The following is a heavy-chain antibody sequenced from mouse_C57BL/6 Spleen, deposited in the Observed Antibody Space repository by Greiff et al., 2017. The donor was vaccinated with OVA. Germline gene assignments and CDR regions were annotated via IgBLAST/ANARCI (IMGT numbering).Heavy chain of an antibody. D-gene: IGHD2-2*01. J-gene: IGHJ2*01. CDR1: GFTFSDYG. Sequence: EVQVVESGGGLVKPGGSLKLSCAASGFTFSDYGMHWVRQAPEKGLEWVAYISSGSSTIYYADTVKGRFTISRDNAKNTLFLQMTSLRSEDTAMYYCARRRYGYDENYFDYWGQGTTLTVSS. CDR2: ISSGSSTI. V-gene: IGHV5-17*01. CDR3: ARRRYGYDENYFDY.